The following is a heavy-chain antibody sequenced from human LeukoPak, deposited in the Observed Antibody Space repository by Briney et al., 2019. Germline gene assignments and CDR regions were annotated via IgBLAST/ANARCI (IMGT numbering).Heavy chain of an antibody. V-gene: IGHV1-18*01. CDR2: ISAYNGNT. CDR3: ASGPTSITIFGVVIQGFDY. D-gene: IGHD3-3*01. CDR1: GYTFTSYG. J-gene: IGHJ4*02. Sequence: EASLKVSCKASGYTFTSYGISWVRQAPGQGLEWMGWISAYNGNTNYAQKLQGRVTMTTDTSTSTAYMELRSLRSDDTAVYYCASGPTSITIFGVVIQGFDYWGQGTLVTVSS.